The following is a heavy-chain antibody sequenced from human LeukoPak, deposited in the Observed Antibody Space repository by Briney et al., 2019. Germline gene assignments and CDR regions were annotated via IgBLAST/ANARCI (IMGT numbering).Heavy chain of an antibody. CDR2: IYASGKT. V-gene: IGHV4-61*02. Sequence: PSETLSLTCTVSGDSISRGRYYWSWVRQPAGKELEWIGRIYASGKTDYNPYTPSLKSRVAMSLDTSKNQVSLYLTSETAADTAMYFCARSFSEKFYFESWGQGTLVTVSS. CDR1: GDSISRGRYY. J-gene: IGHJ4*02. D-gene: IGHD1-26*01. CDR3: ARSFSEKFYFES.